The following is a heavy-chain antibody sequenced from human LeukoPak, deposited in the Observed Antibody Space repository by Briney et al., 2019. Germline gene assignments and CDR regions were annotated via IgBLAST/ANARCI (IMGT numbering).Heavy chain of an antibody. CDR3: ARGLGRVGPKSHYYMDV. Sequence: EASVKVSCKVSGYTLTELSMHWVRQAPGKGLEWMGGFDPEDGETIYAQKFQGRVTMTEDTSTDTAYMELSSLRSEDTAVYYCARGLGRVGPKSHYYMDVWGKGTTVTISS. CDR1: GYTLTELS. D-gene: IGHD1-26*01. J-gene: IGHJ6*03. V-gene: IGHV1-24*01. CDR2: FDPEDGET.